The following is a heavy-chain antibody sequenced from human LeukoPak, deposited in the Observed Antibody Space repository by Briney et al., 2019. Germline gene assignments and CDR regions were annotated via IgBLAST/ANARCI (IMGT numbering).Heavy chain of an antibody. CDR3: ARAYGGNSYDY. CDR1: GFTFDDYG. CDR2: TSSSGSTI. V-gene: IGHV3-48*03. D-gene: IGHD4-23*01. J-gene: IGHJ4*02. Sequence: PGGSLRLSCAASGFTFDDYGMSWVRQAPGQGLEWVSYTSSSGSTIYYADSVKGRFTISRDNAKNSLYLQMNSLRAEDTAVYYCARAYGGNSYDYWGQGTLVTVSS.